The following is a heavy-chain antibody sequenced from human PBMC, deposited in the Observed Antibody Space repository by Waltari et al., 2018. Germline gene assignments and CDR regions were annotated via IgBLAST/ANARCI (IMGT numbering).Heavy chain of an antibody. CDR2: IWYDGSNK. CDR3: AREYRGDAFDI. J-gene: IGHJ3*02. Sequence: GFTFSTYGMHWVRQVPGKGLAWVALIWYDGSNKYYADSVKGRFTISRDNSKNTLYLQMNSLRAEDTAVYYCAREYRGDAFDIWGQGTMVTVSS. CDR1: GFTFSTYG. V-gene: IGHV3-33*01. D-gene: IGHD1-26*01.